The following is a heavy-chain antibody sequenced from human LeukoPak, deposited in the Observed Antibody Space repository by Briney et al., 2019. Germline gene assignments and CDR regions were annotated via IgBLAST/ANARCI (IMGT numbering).Heavy chain of an antibody. CDR1: GGSFSGYY. Sequence: SETLSLTCAVYGGSFSGYYWSWIRQPPGKGLEWIGEINHSGITNYNPSLTSRVTISVDTSKNQFSLKLSSVTAADTAVYYCARAVYGSGSYYYYYYYMDVWGKGTTVTVSS. CDR2: INHSGIT. CDR3: ARAVYGSGSYYYYYYYMDV. D-gene: IGHD3-10*01. J-gene: IGHJ6*03. V-gene: IGHV4-34*01.